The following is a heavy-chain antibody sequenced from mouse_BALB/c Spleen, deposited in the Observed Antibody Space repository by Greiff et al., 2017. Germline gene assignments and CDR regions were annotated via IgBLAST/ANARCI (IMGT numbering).Heavy chain of an antibody. V-gene: IGHV1-9*01. Sequence: QVQLQQSGAELMKPGASVKISCKATGYTFSSYWIEWVKQRPGHGLEWIGEILPGSGSTNYNEKFKGKATFTADTSSNTAYMQLSSLTSEDSAVYYCASLTTASWFAYWGQGTLVTVSA. CDR1: GYTFSSYW. CDR2: ILPGSGST. CDR3: ASLTTASWFAY. D-gene: IGHD1-2*01. J-gene: IGHJ3*01.